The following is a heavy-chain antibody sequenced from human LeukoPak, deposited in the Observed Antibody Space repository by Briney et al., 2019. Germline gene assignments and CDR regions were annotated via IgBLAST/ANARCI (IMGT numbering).Heavy chain of an antibody. D-gene: IGHD3-3*01. CDR1: GFTFSSYW. CDR2: IKQDGSEK. V-gene: IGHV3-7*01. Sequence: GGSLRLSCAASGFTFSSYWMSWVRQAPGKGLEWVANIKQDGSEKYYVDSVKGRFTISRDNAKNSLYLQMNSLRAEDTAVYYCARVPYDFWSGYHYYMDVWGKGTTVTVPS. CDR3: ARVPYDFWSGYHYYMDV. J-gene: IGHJ6*03.